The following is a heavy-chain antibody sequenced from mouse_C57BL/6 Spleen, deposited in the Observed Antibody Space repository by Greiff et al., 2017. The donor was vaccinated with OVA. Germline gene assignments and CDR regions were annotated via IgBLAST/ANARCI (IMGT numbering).Heavy chain of an antibody. CDR2: IDPSDSYT. CDR1: GYTFTSYW. D-gene: IGHD1-1*01. V-gene: IGHV1-69*01. CDR3: ARGPPRVITTVVATLDY. Sequence: VQLQQPGAELVMPGASVKLSCKASGYTFTSYWMHWVKQRPGQGLEWIGEIDPSDSYTNYNQKFKGKSTLTVDKSSSTAYMQLSSLTSEDSAVYYCARGPPRVITTVVATLDYWGQGTTLTVSS. J-gene: IGHJ2*01.